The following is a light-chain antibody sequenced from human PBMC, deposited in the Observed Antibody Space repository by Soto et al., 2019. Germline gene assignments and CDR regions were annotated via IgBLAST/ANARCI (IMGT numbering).Light chain of an antibody. Sequence: DVQMTQSPSSLSASVGDEVTITCRASQTIMTYLNWYQLKPGKPPRLLIYAASSLQSGVPSRFSGSGSGTDFTLTISSLQPEDFATYSCQQSYNSPQTFGRGTKV. J-gene: IGKJ1*01. V-gene: IGKV1-39*01. CDR2: AAS. CDR3: QQSYNSPQT. CDR1: QTIMTY.